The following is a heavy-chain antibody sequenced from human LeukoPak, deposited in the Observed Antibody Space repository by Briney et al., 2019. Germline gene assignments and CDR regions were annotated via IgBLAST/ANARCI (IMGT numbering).Heavy chain of an antibody. Sequence: ASVKVSCKASGGTFSSYAISWVRQAPGQGLEWMGGIIPIFGTANYAQKFQGRVTITTDESTSTAYMELSSLRPEDTAVYYCARGLWQNYYYYYMDVWGKGTTVTVSS. D-gene: IGHD5-18*01. CDR2: IIPIFGTA. V-gene: IGHV1-69*05. J-gene: IGHJ6*03. CDR3: ARGLWQNYYYYYMDV. CDR1: GGTFSSYA.